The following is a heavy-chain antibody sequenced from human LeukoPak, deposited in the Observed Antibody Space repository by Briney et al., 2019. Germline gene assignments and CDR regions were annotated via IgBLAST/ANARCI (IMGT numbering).Heavy chain of an antibody. CDR1: GGSISSGSYY. Sequence: SETLSLTCTVSGGSISSGSYYWSWIRQPAGKGLEWIGRIYTSGSTNYSPSLKSRVTMSVDTSKNQFSLKLSSVTAADTAVYYCARGAQGEPYPDYWGQGTLVTVSS. CDR2: IYTSGST. V-gene: IGHV4-61*02. J-gene: IGHJ4*02. D-gene: IGHD3-16*01. CDR3: ARGAQGEPYPDY.